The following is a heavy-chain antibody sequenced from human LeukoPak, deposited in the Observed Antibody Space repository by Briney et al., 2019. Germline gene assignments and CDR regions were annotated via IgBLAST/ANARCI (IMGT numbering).Heavy chain of an antibody. Sequence: ASVEVSCKASGYTFTSYYMHWVRQAPGQGLEWMGIINPSGGSTSYAQKFQGRVTMTRDMSTSTVYMELSSLRSEDTAVYYCARGGRHFWSGYQNNWFDPWGQGTLVTVSS. D-gene: IGHD3-3*02. CDR1: GYTFTSYY. V-gene: IGHV1-46*01. CDR2: INPSGGST. J-gene: IGHJ5*02. CDR3: ARGGRHFWSGYQNNWFDP.